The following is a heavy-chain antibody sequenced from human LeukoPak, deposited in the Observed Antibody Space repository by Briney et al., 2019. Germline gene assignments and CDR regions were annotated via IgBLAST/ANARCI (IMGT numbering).Heavy chain of an antibody. CDR3: ARDQDANYYGMDV. J-gene: IGHJ6*02. Sequence: GGSLRLSCAASGFTFSSYSMSWVRQAPGKGLEWVSVIYSGGSTYYADSVKGRFTISRDNSKNTLYLQMNSLRAEDTAVYYCARDQDANYYGMDVWGQGTTVTVSS. CDR2: IYSGGST. CDR1: GFTFSSYS. V-gene: IGHV3-66*01.